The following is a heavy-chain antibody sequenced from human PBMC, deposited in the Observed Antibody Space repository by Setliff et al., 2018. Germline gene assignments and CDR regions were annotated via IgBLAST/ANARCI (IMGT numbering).Heavy chain of an antibody. J-gene: IGHJ4*02. CDR3: ARQPSSGSYYNPRPYYFDF. CDR2: VHYSGDS. Sequence: PSETLSLTCSVSGASITSGGFYWSWIRQSPGKGLEWIGYVHYSGDSNYNPSLKSRVTMSVDTSKDQFSLNLRSVTAADTAVYYCARQPSSGSYYNPRPYYFDFWGQGTLVTVSS. V-gene: IGHV4-61*08. D-gene: IGHD3-10*01. CDR1: GASITSGGFY.